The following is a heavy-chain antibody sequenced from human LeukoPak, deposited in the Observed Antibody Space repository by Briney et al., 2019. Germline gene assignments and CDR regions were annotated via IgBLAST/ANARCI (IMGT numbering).Heavy chain of an antibody. CDR1: GFTFSSYW. CDR2: IYTSGTT. CDR3: ARDGPRAVAANHYFDY. Sequence: KTGGSLRLSCAASGFTFSSYWMSWIRQPAGKGLEWIGRIYTSGTTHYNPSLKSRVTMSIDTSKNQFSLSLNSVTAADTAVYYCARDGPRAVAANHYFDYWGQGTLVTVSS. J-gene: IGHJ4*02. D-gene: IGHD6-19*01. V-gene: IGHV4-4*07.